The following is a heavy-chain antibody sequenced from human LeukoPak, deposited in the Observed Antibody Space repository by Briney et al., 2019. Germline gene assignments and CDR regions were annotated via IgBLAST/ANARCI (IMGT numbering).Heavy chain of an antibody. Sequence: GGSLRLSCATSGFTFSSYPMSWVRQAPGRGLEWVSVISGNSGATYYADSVKGRFTISRDNGKNTVYLQMNNLRGEDTALYYCSKAGDTNYYRHGDYWGQGTLVTVSS. D-gene: IGHD4-11*01. CDR1: GFTFSSYP. V-gene: IGHV3-23*01. CDR3: SKAGDTNYYRHGDY. CDR2: ISGNSGAT. J-gene: IGHJ4*02.